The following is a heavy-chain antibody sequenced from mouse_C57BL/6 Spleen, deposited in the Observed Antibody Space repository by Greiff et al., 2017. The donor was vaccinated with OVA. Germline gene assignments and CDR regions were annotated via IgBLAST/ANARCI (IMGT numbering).Heavy chain of an antibody. CDR2: INPNYGTT. Sequence: VQLQQSGPELVKPGASVKISCKASGYSFTDYNMNWVKQSTGKSLEWIGVINPNYGTTSYNQKFKGKATLTVDQSSSTAYMQLNSLTSEDSAVYYCAKFYYYGSSYDWYFDVWGTGTTVTVSS. J-gene: IGHJ1*03. D-gene: IGHD1-1*01. CDR1: GYSFTDYN. V-gene: IGHV1-39*01. CDR3: AKFYYYGSSYDWYFDV.